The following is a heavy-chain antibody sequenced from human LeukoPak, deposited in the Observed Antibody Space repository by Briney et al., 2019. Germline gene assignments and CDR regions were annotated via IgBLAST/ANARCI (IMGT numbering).Heavy chain of an antibody. J-gene: IGHJ5*02. CDR2: INGDGSST. V-gene: IGHV3-74*01. Sequence: PGGSLTLSCAVSGFTLSFFWVHWVRHGPGKGLVWVSTINGDGSSTNYADSVKGRFTISRDNAENTLYLEMNSLRVEDTAVYYCARGPRNKGFDPWGQGTLVTVSS. CDR1: GFTLSFFW. CDR3: ARGPRNKGFDP. D-gene: IGHD1/OR15-1a*01.